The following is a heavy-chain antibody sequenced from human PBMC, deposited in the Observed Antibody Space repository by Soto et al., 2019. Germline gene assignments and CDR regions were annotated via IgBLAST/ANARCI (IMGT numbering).Heavy chain of an antibody. V-gene: IGHV3-74*01. Sequence: PGGSLRLSCAASGFTFSSYWMHCVRQAPGKGLVWVSRINSDGSSTSYADSVKGRFTISRENDKNTLYLQMNSLRAEDTAVYYCARDLGYYDILTGYTVYHYYGMDVWGQGTKVTVSS. CDR2: INSDGSST. D-gene: IGHD3-9*01. CDR1: GFTFSSYW. CDR3: ARDLGYYDILTGYTVYHYYGMDV. J-gene: IGHJ6*02.